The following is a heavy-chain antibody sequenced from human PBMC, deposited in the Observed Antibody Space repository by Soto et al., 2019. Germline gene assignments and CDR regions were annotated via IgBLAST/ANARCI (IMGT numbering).Heavy chain of an antibody. CDR2: IYYSGST. CDR1: GGSISSYY. Sequence: PSETLSLTCTVSGGSISSYYWSWIRQPPGKGLEWIGYIYYSGSTNYNPSLKSRVTISVDTSKNQFSLKLSSVTAADTAVYYCARGDYYDSSGYYPSYYYYYGMDVWGQGTTVTVSS. J-gene: IGHJ6*02. CDR3: ARGDYYDSSGYYPSYYYYYGMDV. D-gene: IGHD3-22*01. V-gene: IGHV4-59*01.